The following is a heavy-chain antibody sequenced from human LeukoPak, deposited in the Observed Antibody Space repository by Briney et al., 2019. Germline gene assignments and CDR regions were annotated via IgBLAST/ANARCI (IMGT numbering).Heavy chain of an antibody. CDR3: ARGSSCSGGSCPTPDY. D-gene: IGHD2-15*01. CDR1: GFTFSXYX. J-gene: IGHJ4*02. V-gene: IGHV3-7*01. Sequence: GGXXRXXCAASGFTFSXYXXSXVXQAPGXXXXXXXXIKQDGGEKYYVDSVKGRFTISRDNAKNALYLQMNSLRAEDTAVYYCARGSSCSGGSCPTPDYWGQGTLVTVSS. CDR2: IKQDGGEK.